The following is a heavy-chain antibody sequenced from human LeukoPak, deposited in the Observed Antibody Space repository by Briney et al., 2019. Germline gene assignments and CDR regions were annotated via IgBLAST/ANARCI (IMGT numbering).Heavy chain of an antibody. CDR2: ISGSGGST. CDR3: AKHSSSWSSGYNWFDP. Sequence: PGGSLRLSCAASGFAFSSYAMSWVRQAPGKGLEWVSAISGSGGSTYYADSVKGRFTISRDNSKNTLYLQMNSLRAEDTAVYYCAKHSSSWSSGYNWFDPWGQGTLVTVSS. J-gene: IGHJ5*02. CDR1: GFAFSSYA. D-gene: IGHD6-13*01. V-gene: IGHV3-23*01.